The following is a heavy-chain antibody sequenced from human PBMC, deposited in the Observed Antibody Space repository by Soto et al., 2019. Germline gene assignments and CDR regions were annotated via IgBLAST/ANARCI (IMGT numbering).Heavy chain of an antibody. D-gene: IGHD2-15*01. CDR2: ITPIFGTA. CDR1: GGTFSSYA. CDR3: ARNRRYCSGGRCYLIHWYFDL. Sequence: SVKVSCKASGGTFSSYAISWVRQAPGQGLEWMGGITPIFGTANYAQKFQGRVTITADESTSTAYMELSSLRSEDTAVYYCARNRRYCSGGRCYLIHWYFDLWGRGTLVTVSS. J-gene: IGHJ2*01. V-gene: IGHV1-69*13.